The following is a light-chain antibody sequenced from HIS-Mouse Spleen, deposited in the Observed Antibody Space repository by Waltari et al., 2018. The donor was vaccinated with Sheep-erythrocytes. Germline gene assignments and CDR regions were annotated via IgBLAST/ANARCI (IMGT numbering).Light chain of an antibody. CDR1: SRDVGGYIY. CDR2: DVS. Sequence: QPALTQPRSVAGSPGQSVTIPCTGTSRDVGGYIYVSWYQQHQGKAPKLMIYDVSKRPSGVPDRFSGSKSGNTASLTISGLQAEDEADYYCCSYAGSYNHVFATGTKVTVL. V-gene: IGLV2-11*01. J-gene: IGLJ1*01. CDR3: CSYAGSYNHV.